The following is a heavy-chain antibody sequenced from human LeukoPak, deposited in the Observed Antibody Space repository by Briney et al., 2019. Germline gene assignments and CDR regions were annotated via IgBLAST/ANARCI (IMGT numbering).Heavy chain of an antibody. V-gene: IGHV1-46*01. J-gene: IGHJ4*02. D-gene: IGHD5-18*01. CDR3: AREGTGDTAMARFDY. CDR2: INPSGGST. Sequence: AASVKVSCKASGYTFTSYAMHWVRQAPGQGLEWMGIINPSGGSTSYAQKFQGRVTMTRDTSTSTVYMELSSLRSEDTAVYYCAREGTGDTAMARFDYWGQGTLVTVSS. CDR1: GYTFTSYA.